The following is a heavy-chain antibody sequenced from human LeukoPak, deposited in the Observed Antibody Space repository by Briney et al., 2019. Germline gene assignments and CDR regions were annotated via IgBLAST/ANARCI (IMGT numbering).Heavy chain of an antibody. D-gene: IGHD5-18*01. CDR1: GGSISGYY. J-gene: IGHJ4*02. CDR2: IYTSGNT. V-gene: IGHV4-4*07. Sequence: SETLSLTCTVSGGSISGYYWTWIREPAGKGREWIGRIYTSGNTNYNPSLQSRVTLSVDTSNYQFPLKLSSVTAADTAVYYCARGSNYGYCDYWGQGTLVTVSS. CDR3: ARGSNYGYCDY.